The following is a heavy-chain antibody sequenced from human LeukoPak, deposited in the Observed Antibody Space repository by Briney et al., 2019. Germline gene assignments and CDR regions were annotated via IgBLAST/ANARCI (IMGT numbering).Heavy chain of an antibody. V-gene: IGHV4-31*03. CDR3: ARGFGLSPDY. CDR1: GGSISSGGYY. CDR2: IYYSGST. D-gene: IGHD3-10*01. J-gene: IGHJ4*02. Sequence: SQTLSLTCTVSGGSISSGGYYWSWIRQHPGKGLEWIGYIYYSGSTYYNPSLKSRVTISEDTSMNQFSLKLSSVTAADTAVYYCARGFGLSPDYWGQGTLVTVSS.